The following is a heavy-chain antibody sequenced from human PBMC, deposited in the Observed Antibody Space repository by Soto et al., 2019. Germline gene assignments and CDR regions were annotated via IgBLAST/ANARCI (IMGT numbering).Heavy chain of an antibody. V-gene: IGHV1-69*08. D-gene: IGHD3-16*01. CDR3: ARDGGKIAWDY. CDR2: IIPILGIA. Sequence: QVQLVQSGAEVKKPGSSVKVSCKASGGTFSSYTISWVRQAPGQGLEWMGRIIPILGIANYAQKFQGRVTITADKSTSTAYMELSSLRSEDTAVYYCARDGGKIAWDYWGQGTLVTVSS. J-gene: IGHJ4*02. CDR1: GGTFSSYT.